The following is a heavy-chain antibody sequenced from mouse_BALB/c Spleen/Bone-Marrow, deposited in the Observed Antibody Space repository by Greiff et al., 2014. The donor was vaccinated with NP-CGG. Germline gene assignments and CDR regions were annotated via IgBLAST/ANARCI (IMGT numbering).Heavy chain of an antibody. J-gene: IGHJ4*01. CDR3: ARDTMDY. Sequence: QVHLKESGPELVKPGASVRISCKASGYTFTSYYIHWVKQRPGQGLEWIGWIFPGNVNTKYNEKFKGKATLTADKSSSTAYMQLSSLTSEDSAVYFCARDTMDYWGQGTSVTVSS. CDR2: IFPGNVNT. V-gene: IGHV1S56*01. CDR1: GYTFTSYY.